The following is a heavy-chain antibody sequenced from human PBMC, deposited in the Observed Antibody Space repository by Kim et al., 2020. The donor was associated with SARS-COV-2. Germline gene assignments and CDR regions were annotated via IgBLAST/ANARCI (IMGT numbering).Heavy chain of an antibody. CDR2: TYYRSKWYN. V-gene: IGHV6-1*01. CDR1: GDSVSSNSAA. J-gene: IGHJ5*02. CDR3: ARDRVGVWERAALGWFDP. Sequence: SQTLSLTCAISGDSVSSNSAAWNWIRQSPSRGLEWLGRTYYRSKWYNDYAVSVKSRITINPDTSKNQFSLQLNSVTPEDTAVYYCARDRVGVWERAALGWFDPWGQGTLVTVSS. D-gene: IGHD3-16*01.